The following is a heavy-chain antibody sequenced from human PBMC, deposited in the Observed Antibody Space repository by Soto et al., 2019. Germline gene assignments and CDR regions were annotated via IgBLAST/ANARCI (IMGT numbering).Heavy chain of an antibody. CDR2: ISAYNGNT. D-gene: IGHD3-3*01. Sequence: ASVKVSCKASGYTFTSYGISWVRQAPGQGLEWMGWISAYNGNTNYAQKLQGRVTMTTDTSTSTAYMELRSLRSDDTAVYYCARVAPGVTIFGVVIIPRSGYYYYMDVWGKGTTVTVSS. J-gene: IGHJ6*03. CDR1: GYTFTSYG. CDR3: ARVAPGVTIFGVVIIPRSGYYYYMDV. V-gene: IGHV1-18*01.